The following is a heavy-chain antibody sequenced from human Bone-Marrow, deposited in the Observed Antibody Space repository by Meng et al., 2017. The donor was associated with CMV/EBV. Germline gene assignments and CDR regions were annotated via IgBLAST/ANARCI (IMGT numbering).Heavy chain of an antibody. V-gene: IGHV3-23*01. J-gene: IGHJ6*02. D-gene: IGHD2-2*01. CDR1: GFTFSSYA. CDR2: ISGSGGST. CDR3: ARIVVVPAATAGYIYYNGMDV. Sequence: GGSLRLSCAASGFTFSSYAMSWVRQAPGKGLEWVSAISGSGGSTYYADSVKGRFTISRDNSKNTLYLQMNSLRVEDTALYYCARIVVVPAATAGYIYYNGMDVWGQGTTVTVSS.